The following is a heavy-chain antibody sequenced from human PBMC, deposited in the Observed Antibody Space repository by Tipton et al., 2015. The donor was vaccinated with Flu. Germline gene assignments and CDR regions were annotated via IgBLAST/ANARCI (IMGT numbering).Heavy chain of an antibody. CDR3: ARVKHWNYGY. CDR1: GGTFSSYA. CDR2: IIPILGIA. D-gene: IGHD1-7*01. J-gene: IGHJ4*02. Sequence: SCKASGGTFSSYAISWVRQAPGQGLEWMGGIIPILGIANYAQKFQGRVTITADKSTSTAYMELRSLRSDDTAVYYCARVKHWNYGYWGQGTLVTVSS. V-gene: IGHV1-69*10.